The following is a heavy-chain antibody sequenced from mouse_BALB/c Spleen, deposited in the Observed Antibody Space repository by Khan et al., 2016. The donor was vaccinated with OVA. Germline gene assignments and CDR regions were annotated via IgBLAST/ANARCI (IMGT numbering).Heavy chain of an antibody. CDR1: GYTFTNYG. CDR3: ASGGYWYFDV. J-gene: IGHJ1*01. CDR2: INTYTGEP. Sequence: HIQLVQSGPELKKPGETVKISCKASGYTFTNYGMNWVKQAPGKGLKWMGWINTYTGEPTYADDFKGRFAFSLETSASTAYLQINNLKNEDTATXFCASGGYWYFDVWGAGTTVTVSS. D-gene: IGHD1-1*02. V-gene: IGHV9-3-1*01.